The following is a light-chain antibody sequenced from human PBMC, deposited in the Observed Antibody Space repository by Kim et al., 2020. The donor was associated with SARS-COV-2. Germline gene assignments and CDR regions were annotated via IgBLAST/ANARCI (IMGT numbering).Light chain of an antibody. V-gene: IGLV3-1*01. CDR3: QAWDSSTEV. Sequence: VSPGQTASITCSGDKLGDKYACWYQQKPGQSPVLVIYQDSKRPSGIPERFSGSNSGNTATLIISGTQAMDEADYYCQAWDSSTEVFGTGTKVTVL. J-gene: IGLJ1*01. CDR1: KLGDKY. CDR2: QDS.